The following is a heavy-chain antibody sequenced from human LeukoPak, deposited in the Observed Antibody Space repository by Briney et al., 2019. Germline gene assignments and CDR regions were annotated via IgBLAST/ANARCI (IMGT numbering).Heavy chain of an antibody. CDR2: ICHSGST. CDR3: ARALLRYFDWSSALDY. J-gene: IGHJ4*02. Sequence: PSETLSLTCTVSGGSISSYYWSWIRQPPGKGLEWIGEICHSGSTNYNPSLKSRVTISVDKSKNHFSLKLSSVTAADTAVYYCARALLRYFDWSSALDYWGQGTLVTVSS. CDR1: GGSISSYY. V-gene: IGHV4-59*12. D-gene: IGHD3-9*01.